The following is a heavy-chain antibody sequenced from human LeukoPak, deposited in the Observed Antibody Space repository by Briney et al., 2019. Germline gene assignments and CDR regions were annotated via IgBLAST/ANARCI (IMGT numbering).Heavy chain of an antibody. J-gene: IGHJ2*01. V-gene: IGHV3-9*01. CDR2: ISWNSGSI. CDR1: GFTFSSYG. D-gene: IGHD6-13*01. Sequence: GGSLRLSCAASGFTFSSYGMSWVRQAPGKGLEWVSGISWNSGSIGYADSVKGRFTISRDNAKNSLYLQMNSLRAEDTALYYCAKDRSVAAAAYWYFDLWGRGTLVTVSS. CDR3: AKDRSVAAAAYWYFDL.